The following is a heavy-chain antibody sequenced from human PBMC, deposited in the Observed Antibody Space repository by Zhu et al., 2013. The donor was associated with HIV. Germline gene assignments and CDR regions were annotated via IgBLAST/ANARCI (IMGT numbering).Heavy chain of an antibody. J-gene: IGHJ5*02. CDR3: ARGGEYSSGWYNWFDP. Sequence: QVQLVQSGPEVKKPGASVKVSCKAAGYRFSDSYIHWVHQAPGQGLEWMGWISPNSGGTGYAQKFQGRVTMTRNTSISTAYMELSSLRSEDTAVYYCARGGEYSSGWYNWFDPWGQGTLVTVSS. D-gene: IGHD6-19*01. CDR2: ISPNSGGT. CDR1: GYRFSDSY. V-gene: IGHV1-8*02.